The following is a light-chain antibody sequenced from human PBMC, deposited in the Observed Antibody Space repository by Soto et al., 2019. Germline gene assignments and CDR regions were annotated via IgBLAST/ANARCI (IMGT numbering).Light chain of an antibody. CDR3: QQADSFPQT. Sequence: DIQMTQSPSSVSASVGDRVTITCRASQGIGTWLAWYQQKPGKGPNLLIYAASSLESGVPSRFSGSGSGTDFTLTISSLQPEDFATYYCQQADSFPQTCGQGTKVEIK. J-gene: IGKJ1*01. CDR1: QGIGTW. CDR2: AAS. V-gene: IGKV1-12*01.